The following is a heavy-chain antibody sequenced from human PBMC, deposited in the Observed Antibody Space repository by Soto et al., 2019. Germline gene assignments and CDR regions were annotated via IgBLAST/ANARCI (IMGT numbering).Heavy chain of an antibody. J-gene: IGHJ4*02. CDR2: IYYSGST. V-gene: IGHV4-59*02. Sequence: SETLSLTCTVSGGSVSIYHWNWIRQSPGKGLEWIGNIYYSGSTNYNPSLKSRVTISVDTSKNQFSLKLNSVTAADTAVYYCARGTALDYWGQGTLVTVSS. CDR1: GGSVSIYH. CDR3: ARGTALDY. D-gene: IGHD5-18*01.